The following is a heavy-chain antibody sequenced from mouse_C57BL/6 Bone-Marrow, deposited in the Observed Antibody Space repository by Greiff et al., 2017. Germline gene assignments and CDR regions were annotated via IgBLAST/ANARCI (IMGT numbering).Heavy chain of an antibody. CDR2: IDPETGGT. CDR3: TRTKPYYDYDDYAMDY. V-gene: IGHV1-15*01. J-gene: IGHJ4*01. CDR1: GYTFTDYE. D-gene: IGHD2-4*01. Sequence: VQLQQSGAELVRPGASVTLSCKASGYTFTDYEMHWVKQTPVHGLEWIGAIDPETGGTAYNQKFKGKAILTADKASSPAYMELRSLTSEDSAVYYCTRTKPYYDYDDYAMDYWGQGTSVTVSS.